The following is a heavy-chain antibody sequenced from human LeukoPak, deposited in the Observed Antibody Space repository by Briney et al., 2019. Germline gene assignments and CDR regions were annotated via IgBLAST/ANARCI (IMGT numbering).Heavy chain of an antibody. CDR1: GGTFSSYA. V-gene: IGHV1-69*05. D-gene: IGHD4-17*01. CDR2: IIPIFGTA. Sequence: SVKVSCKASGGTFSSYAISWVRQAPGQGLEWMGGIIPIFGTANYAQKFQGRVTMTTETSTSTAYMELRSLRSDDTAEYYCARRGGKNYGDYVVYDKYMDVWGTGTTVTVSS. CDR3: ARRGGKNYGDYVVYDKYMDV. J-gene: IGHJ6*03.